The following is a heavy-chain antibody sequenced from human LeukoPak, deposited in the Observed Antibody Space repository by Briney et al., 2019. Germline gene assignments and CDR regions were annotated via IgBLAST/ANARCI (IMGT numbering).Heavy chain of an antibody. J-gene: IGHJ4*02. CDR2: ITGSGGST. D-gene: IGHD1-26*01. CDR1: GFTVSSNY. Sequence: GGSLRLSCAASGFTVSSNYMSWVRQAPGKGLEWVSGITGSGGSTYYADSVKGRFTISRDNSDNTLYLQMNSLRAEDTAVYYCAKDIGSKFFDYWGQGTLVTVSS. CDR3: AKDIGSKFFDY. V-gene: IGHV3-23*01.